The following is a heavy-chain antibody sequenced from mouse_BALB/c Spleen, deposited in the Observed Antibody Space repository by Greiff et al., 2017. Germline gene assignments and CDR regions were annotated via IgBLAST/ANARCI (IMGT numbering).Heavy chain of an antibody. Sequence: QVQLKESGPGLVQPSQSLSITCTVSGFSLTSYGVHWVRQSPGKGLEWLGVIWSGGSTDYNAAFISRLSISKDNSKSQVFFKMNSLQADDTAIYYCDRGKYGNYCYAMDYWGQGTSVTVSS. CDR3: DRGKYGNYCYAMDY. V-gene: IGHV2-4-1*01. CDR1: GFSLTSYG. CDR2: IWSGGST. J-gene: IGHJ4*01. D-gene: IGHD2-10*02.